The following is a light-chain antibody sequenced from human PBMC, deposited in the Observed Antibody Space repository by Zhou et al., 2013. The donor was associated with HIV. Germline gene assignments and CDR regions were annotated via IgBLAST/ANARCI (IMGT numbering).Light chain of an antibody. V-gene: IGKV1-12*02. Sequence: IQLTQSPSSLSASAGDRVTITCRASQDISNFLAWYQQRPGTPPKLLIYSASTLQSGVPSRFRASGSGTLFTLTINNLQPEDFATYYCQQANSFPWTFGQGTKVEV. CDR2: SAS. CDR1: QDISNF. J-gene: IGKJ1*01. CDR3: QQANSFPWT.